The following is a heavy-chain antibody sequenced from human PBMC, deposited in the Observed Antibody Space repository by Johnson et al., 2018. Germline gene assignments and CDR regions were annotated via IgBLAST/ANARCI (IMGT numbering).Heavy chain of an antibody. CDR3: AGGFGSSVYYYGGGAFDV. V-gene: IGHV1-46*01. CDR2: INPSGGST. CDR1: GYTFTSYY. J-gene: IGHJ3*01. D-gene: IGHD3-22*01. Sequence: QVQLVQSGAEVKKPGASVKVSCKASGYTFTSYYMHWVRQAPGQGLEWMGIINPSGGSTSYPQKFQGRVTMTRDTSTSTVYMELSSLRSEDTAVYFCAGGFGSSVYYYGGGAFDVWGQGTMVTGSS.